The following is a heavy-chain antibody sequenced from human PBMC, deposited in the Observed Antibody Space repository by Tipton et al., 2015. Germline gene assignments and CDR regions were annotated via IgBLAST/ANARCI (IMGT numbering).Heavy chain of an antibody. CDR3: ARDPPYYDFWSGYHHPNWYFDL. J-gene: IGHJ2*01. CDR2: IYYSGST. CDR1: GGSVSSGSYF. Sequence: TLSLTCTVSGGSVSSGSYFWTWIRRSPGKGLEWIGYIYYSGSTSYNPSLKSRVTISVDTSKNQFSLKLSSVTAADTAVYYCARDPPYYDFWSGYHHPNWYFDLWGRGTLVTVSS. V-gene: IGHV4-61*01. D-gene: IGHD3-3*01.